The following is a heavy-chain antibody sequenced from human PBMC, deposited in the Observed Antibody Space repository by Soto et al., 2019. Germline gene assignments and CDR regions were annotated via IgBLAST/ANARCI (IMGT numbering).Heavy chain of an antibody. D-gene: IGHD1-26*01. CDR1: GFTFSDYS. Sequence: PGGSLRLSCAASGFTFSDYSMNWVRQAPGKGLEWVSSITGSASTIYYADSVEGRFTISRDNAKNSLSLHMSSLRDDDTAVYYCARDLWERAFDVWGQGTRVTVSS. J-gene: IGHJ3*01. CDR2: ITGSASTI. V-gene: IGHV3-48*02. CDR3: ARDLWERAFDV.